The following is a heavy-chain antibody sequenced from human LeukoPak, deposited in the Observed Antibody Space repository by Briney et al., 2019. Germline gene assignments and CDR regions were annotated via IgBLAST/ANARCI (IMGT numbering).Heavy chain of an antibody. J-gene: IGHJ4*02. CDR3: ATNGRYCSGSSCYYLFDY. CDR1: GFTFSDHY. Sequence: GGSLRLSCAASGFTFSDHYMSWIRQAPGKGLEWVSYISGSGSTIYYADPVKGRFTISRDNSKNTLYLQMNTLRAEDTAVYYCATNGRYCSGSSCYYLFDYWGQGTQVTVSS. V-gene: IGHV3-11*01. D-gene: IGHD2-2*01. CDR2: ISGSGSTI.